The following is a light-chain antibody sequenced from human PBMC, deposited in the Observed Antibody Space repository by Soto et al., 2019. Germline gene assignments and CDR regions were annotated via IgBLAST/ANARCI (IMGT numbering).Light chain of an antibody. J-gene: IGKJ2*01. CDR2: GAS. CDR3: QQYGSLYP. V-gene: IGKV3-20*01. Sequence: EIVLTQSPGTLSLSPGERATLSCRASQSVSSSYLAWYQQKPGQAPRLLIYGASSRATGIPDRFSGSGSGTDFTLTISRLEPEDFAVYYCQQYGSLYPFGQGTKVEIK. CDR1: QSVSSSY.